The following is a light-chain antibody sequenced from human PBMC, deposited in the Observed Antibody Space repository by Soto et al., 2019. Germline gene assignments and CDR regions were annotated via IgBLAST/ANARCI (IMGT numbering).Light chain of an antibody. CDR1: SGHSSYA. J-gene: IGLJ3*02. CDR3: QTWGTGIWV. V-gene: IGLV4-69*01. CDR2: LNSDGSH. Sequence: QLVLTQSPSASASLGASVKLTCTLSSGHSSYAIAWLQQQPEKGPRFLMKLNSDGSHNKGGGIPDRFSGSSSGTERSLTISSLQSEDEADYYCQTWGTGIWVFGGGTKLTVL.